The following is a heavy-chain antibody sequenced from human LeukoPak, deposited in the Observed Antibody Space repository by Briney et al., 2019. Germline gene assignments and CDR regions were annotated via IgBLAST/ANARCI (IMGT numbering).Heavy chain of an antibody. CDR1: GFTFSDYY. Sequence: KPGGSLRLSCTASGFTFSDYYMSWIRQAPGKGLEWVSYISSSSSYTKYADSVKGRFTISRDNARNSLYLQMNSLRDEDTALYYCARTYYGSGNSHFDFWGQGTLVTVSS. D-gene: IGHD3-10*01. J-gene: IGHJ4*02. CDR3: ARTYYGSGNSHFDF. CDR2: ISSSSSYT. V-gene: IGHV3-11*06.